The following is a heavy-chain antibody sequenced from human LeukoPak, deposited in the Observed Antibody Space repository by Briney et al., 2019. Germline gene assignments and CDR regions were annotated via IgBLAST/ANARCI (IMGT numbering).Heavy chain of an antibody. Sequence: GGPLRLPCAASGFTFSINYMTWVRQAPGKGLEWVSIIYPGDSTFYADSVKGRFSISRHNSKNTLYLQISSLRTEDTAIYYCARGNYGRSGFDYWGQGTLVTVSS. CDR3: ARGNYGRSGFDY. D-gene: IGHD3-10*01. V-gene: IGHV3-53*04. CDR1: GFTFSINY. CDR2: IYPGDST. J-gene: IGHJ4*02.